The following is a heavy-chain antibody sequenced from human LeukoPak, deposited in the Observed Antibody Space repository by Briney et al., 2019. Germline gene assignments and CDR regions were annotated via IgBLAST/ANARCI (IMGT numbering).Heavy chain of an antibody. Sequence: ASVQVSCQASGYTFTGYYMHWVRPAPGQGLEWMGWINPKSGGTNYAQKFQGRVTMTRDTSISTAYMELSRLRSDDTAVYYCARVGFGESLADYGMDVWGQGTTVTVSS. D-gene: IGHD3-10*01. J-gene: IGHJ6*01. CDR2: INPKSGGT. CDR1: GYTFTGYY. CDR3: ARVGFGESLADYGMDV. V-gene: IGHV1-2*02.